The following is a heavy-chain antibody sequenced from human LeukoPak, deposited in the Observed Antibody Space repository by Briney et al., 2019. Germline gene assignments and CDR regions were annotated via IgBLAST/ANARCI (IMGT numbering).Heavy chain of an antibody. Sequence: PGGSLGLSCAASGFTFSSYGMHWVRQAPGKGLEWVAFIRYDGSNKYYADSVKGRFTISRDNSKNTLYLQMNSLRAGDTAVYYCAKDIVVVQNGDYWGQGTLVTVSS. CDR3: AKDIVVVQNGDY. V-gene: IGHV3-30*02. CDR2: IRYDGSNK. CDR1: GFTFSSYG. D-gene: IGHD2-2*01. J-gene: IGHJ4*02.